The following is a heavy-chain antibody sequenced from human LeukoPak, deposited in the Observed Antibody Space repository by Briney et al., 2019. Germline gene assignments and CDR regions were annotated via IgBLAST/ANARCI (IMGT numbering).Heavy chain of an antibody. CDR1: GGTFSSYP. CDR2: MNPNSGNT. V-gene: IGHV1-8*02. Sequence: ASVKVSCKASGGTFSSYPINWVRQATGQGLEWMGWMNPNSGNTGYAQKFQGRVTMTRNTSISTAYMELSSLRSEDTAVYYCARGRWLLRLFDYWGQGTLVTVSS. J-gene: IGHJ4*02. CDR3: ARGRWLLRLFDY. D-gene: IGHD3-22*01.